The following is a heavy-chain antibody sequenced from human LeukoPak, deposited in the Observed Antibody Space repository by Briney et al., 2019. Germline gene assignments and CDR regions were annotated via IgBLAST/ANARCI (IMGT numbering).Heavy chain of an antibody. D-gene: IGHD3-22*01. CDR1: GASISDYN. J-gene: IGHJ4*02. V-gene: IGHV4-34*01. CDR3: ARGLHYYDSSGYYL. CDR2: INHSGST. Sequence: SETLSLTCIVSGASISDYNWSWIRQPPGKGLEWIGEINHSGSTNYNPSLKSRVTISVDTSKNQFSLKLSSVTAADTAVYYCARGLHYYDSSGYYLWGQGTLVTVSS.